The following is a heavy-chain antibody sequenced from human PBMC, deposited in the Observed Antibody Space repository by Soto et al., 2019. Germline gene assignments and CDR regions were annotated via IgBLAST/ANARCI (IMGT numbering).Heavy chain of an antibody. V-gene: IGHV4-34*01. CDR2: INHSGST. Sequence: LSLTCAVYGGSFSGYYWSWIRQPPGKGLEWIGEINHSGSTNYNPSLKSRVTISVDTSKNQFSLKLSSVTAADTAVYYCASDSSGLNYYYYGMDVWAKGPRSPSP. CDR1: GGSFSGYY. D-gene: IGHD3-22*01. CDR3: ASDSSGLNYYYYGMDV. J-gene: IGHJ6*02.